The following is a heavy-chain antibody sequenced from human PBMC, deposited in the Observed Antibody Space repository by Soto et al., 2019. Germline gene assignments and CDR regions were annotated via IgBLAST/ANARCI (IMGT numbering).Heavy chain of an antibody. CDR1: GYTFTGYY. J-gene: IGHJ6*02. Sequence: GASVKVSCKASGYTFTGYYMHWVRQAPGQGLEWMGWINPNSGGTNYAQKCQGWVTMTRDTSISTAYMELSRLRSDDTAVYYCARDFRKYYYDSSGYYDYYYGMDVWGQGTTVTVSS. V-gene: IGHV1-2*04. CDR3: ARDFRKYYYDSSGYYDYYYGMDV. CDR2: INPNSGGT. D-gene: IGHD3-22*01.